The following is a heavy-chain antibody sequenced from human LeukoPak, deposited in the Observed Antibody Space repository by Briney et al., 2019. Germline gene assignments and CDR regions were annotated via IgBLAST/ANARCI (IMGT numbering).Heavy chain of an antibody. CDR3: ARNIVVVPEVDYYYYYMDV. D-gene: IGHD2-2*01. Sequence: SVKVSCKASGGTFSGYAISWVRQAPGQGLEWMGGIIPIFGTANFAQKFQGRVTITADESTSTAYMELSSLRSEDTAVYYCARNIVVVPEVDYYYYYMDVWGKGTTVTVSS. V-gene: IGHV1-69*13. CDR1: GGTFSGYA. J-gene: IGHJ6*03. CDR2: IIPIFGTA.